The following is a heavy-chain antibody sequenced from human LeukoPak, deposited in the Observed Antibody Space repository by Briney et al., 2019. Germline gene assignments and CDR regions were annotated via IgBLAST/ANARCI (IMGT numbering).Heavy chain of an antibody. CDR2: TNTAGNTL. V-gene: IGHV3-11*01. J-gene: IGHJ3*02. CDR1: GFPFRDYF. Sequence: GGSLRLSCAASGFPFRDYFMSWIRQAPGKGLEWLAYTNTAGNTLYYADSVKGRFTISRDNAKKSLYLQMNTLRAEDTAVYYCARPTYDRSAVDAFDIWGQGTMVTVSP. D-gene: IGHD3-22*01. CDR3: ARPTYDRSAVDAFDI.